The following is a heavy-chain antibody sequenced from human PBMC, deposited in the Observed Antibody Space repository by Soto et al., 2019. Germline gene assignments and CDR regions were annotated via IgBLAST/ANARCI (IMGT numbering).Heavy chain of an antibody. D-gene: IGHD6-6*01. CDR1: GYSFTSYW. Sequence: ESLKISCKGSGYSFTSYWISWVRQMPGKGLEWMGRIDPSDSYTNYSPSFQGHVTISADKSISTAYLQWSSLKASDTAMYYCARDTTSIAARMPHLYYYYYGMDVWGQGTTVTVSS. CDR3: ARDTTSIAARMPHLYYYYYGMDV. CDR2: IDPSDSYT. J-gene: IGHJ6*02. V-gene: IGHV5-10-1*01.